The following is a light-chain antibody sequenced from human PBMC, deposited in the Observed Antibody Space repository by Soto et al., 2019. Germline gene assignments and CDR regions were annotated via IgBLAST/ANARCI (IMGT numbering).Light chain of an antibody. Sequence: DIQMTQSPSTLSASVGDIVTITCRASQSISSWLVWYQQKPGKAPKLLIYQASSLESGVTSRFSGSESGTEFTLTISSLQPDDFATYYCQQYNSSPWTFGQGIKVESK. CDR1: QSISSW. V-gene: IGKV1-5*03. CDR2: QAS. J-gene: IGKJ1*01. CDR3: QQYNSSPWT.